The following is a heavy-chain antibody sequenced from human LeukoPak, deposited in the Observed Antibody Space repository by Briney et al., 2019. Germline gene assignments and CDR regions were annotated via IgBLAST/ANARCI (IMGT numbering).Heavy chain of an antibody. CDR1: GFTFSSYG. V-gene: IGHV3-30*18. J-gene: IGHJ4*02. CDR2: ISYDGRNK. Sequence: GGSLRLSCAAAGFTFSSYGIHWVRQAPGKGLEWVAVISYDGRNKYYADSVKGRFTISRDNPKNTLYLQMNSLRAEDTAVYYCAKDRYGGNSYSDYWGQGTLITVSS. CDR3: AKDRYGGNSYSDY. D-gene: IGHD4-23*01.